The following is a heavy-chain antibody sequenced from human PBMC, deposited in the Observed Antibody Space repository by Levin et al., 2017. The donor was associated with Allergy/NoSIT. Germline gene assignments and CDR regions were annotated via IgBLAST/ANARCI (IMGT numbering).Heavy chain of an antibody. D-gene: IGHD2-15*01. CDR1: GFTFSSDV. CDR2: ISGSGDAT. Sequence: GESLKISCAASGFTFSSDVMSWVRQAPGKGLEWVSGISGSGDATYYADSVRGRFTISRDNYKNMLSLQMNSLRAEDTALYYCAKGSYCSAGTCYSRLGYWGQGTLVTVSS. J-gene: IGHJ4*02. CDR3: AKGSYCSAGTCYSRLGY. V-gene: IGHV3-23*01.